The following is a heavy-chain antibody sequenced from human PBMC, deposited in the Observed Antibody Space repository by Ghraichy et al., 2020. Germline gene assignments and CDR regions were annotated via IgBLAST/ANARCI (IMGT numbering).Heavy chain of an antibody. CDR2: IYYSGST. V-gene: IGHV4-59*01. CDR1: GGSISSYY. Sequence: SETLSLTCTVSGGSISSYYWSWIRQPPGKGLEWIGYIYYSGSTNYSPSLKSRVTISVDTSKNQFSLKLSSVTAADTAVYYCASLRGRYYDSSGSYYFDYWGQGILVTVSS. J-gene: IGHJ4*02. CDR3: ASLRGRYYDSSGSYYFDY. D-gene: IGHD3-22*01.